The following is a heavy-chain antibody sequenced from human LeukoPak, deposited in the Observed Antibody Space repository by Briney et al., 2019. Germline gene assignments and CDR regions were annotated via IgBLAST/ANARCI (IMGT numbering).Heavy chain of an antibody. Sequence: SVKVSCKASGGTFNNYAISWVRQAPGQGLEWMGGIIPIFGTTNHAQKFQDRITITADESTSTAYMELSSLRSEDTAVYYCVRDRLDDYGDYVDVFHIWGQGTMVTVSS. CDR1: GGTFNNYA. CDR2: IIPIFGTT. CDR3: VRDRLDDYGDYVDVFHI. V-gene: IGHV1-69*13. D-gene: IGHD4-17*01. J-gene: IGHJ3*02.